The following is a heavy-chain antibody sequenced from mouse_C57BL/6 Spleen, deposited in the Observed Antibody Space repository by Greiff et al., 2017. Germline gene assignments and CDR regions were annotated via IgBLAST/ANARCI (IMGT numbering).Heavy chain of an antibody. Sequence: EVKLVESGGGLVKPGGSLKLSCAASGFTFSSYAMSWVRQTPEKRLEWVATISDGGSYTYYSDNVKGRFTISRDNAKNNLYLQMSHLKSEDTAMYYCARGTRYFDVWGTGTTVTVSS. CDR2: ISDGGSYT. CDR1: GFTFSSYA. J-gene: IGHJ1*03. V-gene: IGHV5-4*03. D-gene: IGHD3-3*01. CDR3: ARGTRYFDV.